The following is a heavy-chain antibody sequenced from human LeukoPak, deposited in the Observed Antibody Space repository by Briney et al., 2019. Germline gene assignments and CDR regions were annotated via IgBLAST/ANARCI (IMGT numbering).Heavy chain of an antibody. V-gene: IGHV1-69*04. CDR3: AGTRDPYIAAAASTSPFDY. CDR2: IIPILGIA. J-gene: IGHJ4*02. CDR1: GGTFSSYA. Sequence: SVKVSCKASGGTFSSYAISWVRQAPGQGLEGMGRIIPILGIANYAQKFQGRVTITADKSTSTAYMELSSLRSEDTAVYYCAGTRDPYIAAAASTSPFDYWGQGTLVTVSS. D-gene: IGHD6-13*01.